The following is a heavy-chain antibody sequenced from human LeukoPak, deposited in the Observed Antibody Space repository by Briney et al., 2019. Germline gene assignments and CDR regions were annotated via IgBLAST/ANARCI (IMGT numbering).Heavy chain of an antibody. CDR3: ARGTPYGMDV. D-gene: IGHD2-2*01. CDR1: GGSISSYY. Sequence: PSKTLSLTCTVSGGSISSYYWSWIRQPPGKGLEWIGYIYYSGSTNYNPSLKSRVTISVDTSKNQFSLKLSSVTAADTAVYYCARGTPYGMDVWGQGTTVTVSS. V-gene: IGHV4-59*01. J-gene: IGHJ6*02. CDR2: IYYSGST.